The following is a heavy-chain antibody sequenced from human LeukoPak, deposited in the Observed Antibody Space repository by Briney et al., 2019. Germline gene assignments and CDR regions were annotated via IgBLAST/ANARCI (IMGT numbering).Heavy chain of an antibody. CDR3: ARRGAVTGTLDL. Sequence: GGSLRLSCAASGFTFSSYGMHWVRKAPGKGLVWVSRINSDGRSTNFADSVKGRFTISRDNAKNTLYLQMNSLRAEDTAVYYCARRGAVTGTLDLWGRGTLVTVSS. J-gene: IGHJ2*01. D-gene: IGHD6-19*01. CDR1: GFTFSSYG. V-gene: IGHV3-74*01. CDR2: INSDGRST.